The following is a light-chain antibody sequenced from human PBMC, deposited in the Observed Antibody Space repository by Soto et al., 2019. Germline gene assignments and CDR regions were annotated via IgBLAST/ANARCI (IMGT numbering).Light chain of an antibody. CDR1: QSVSSSY. Sequence: EIVLTHSPGTLSLSPWERATLSCSASQSVSSSYLAWYQQRPGQAPRLLIYGASNRATGIPDRFSGSGSGTDFTLTISRLEPEDFAVYFCQQYGNSPLTFGGGTKVDIK. CDR2: GAS. CDR3: QQYGNSPLT. V-gene: IGKV3-20*01. J-gene: IGKJ4*01.